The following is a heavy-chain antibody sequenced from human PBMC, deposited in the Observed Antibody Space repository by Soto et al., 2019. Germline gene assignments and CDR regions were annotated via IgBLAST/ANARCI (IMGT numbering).Heavy chain of an antibody. D-gene: IGHD3-22*01. CDR3: ATYLSSGYESYYIDY. V-gene: IGHV4-39*07. Sequence: SETLSLTCSGSGDFISSGSYYWAWIRQPPGKGLEWVGTIYYSGRTYYNPSLKSRVSTSVDLSKNQFSLNLRSVTAADTAVYFCATYLSSGYESYYIDYCGKRTL. CDR2: IYYSGRT. CDR1: GDFISSGSYY. J-gene: IGHJ4*02.